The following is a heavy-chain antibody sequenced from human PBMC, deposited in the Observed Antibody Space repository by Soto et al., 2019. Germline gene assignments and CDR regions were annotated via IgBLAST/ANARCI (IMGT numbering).Heavy chain of an antibody. CDR1: GFTFSDYA. D-gene: IGHD1-1*01. V-gene: IGHV3-33*03. CDR2: IWFDGATK. Sequence: GGSLRLSCAASGFTFSDYAMHWVRQAPGKGLEWVASIWFDGATKYYADSVKGRFTISRDNSKNTVYLQMNSLRAEDSALYYCGRRGLSTNWSFDYWGQGTLVTVSS. CDR3: GRRGLSTNWSFDY. J-gene: IGHJ4*02.